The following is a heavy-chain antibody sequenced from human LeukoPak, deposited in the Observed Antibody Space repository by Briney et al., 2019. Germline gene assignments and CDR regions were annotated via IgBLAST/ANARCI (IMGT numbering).Heavy chain of an antibody. CDR3: ARGTYYDSSGAYDY. D-gene: IGHD3-22*01. CDR2: ISSSGSTI. Sequence: PGGSLRLSHAASGFTLSDYYMLWIPHAPGKGREGVSYISSSGSTIYYADSVKGRFTISRDNAKNSLYLQMNSLRAEDTAVYYCARGTYYDSSGAYDYWGQGTLVTVSS. V-gene: IGHV3-11*01. CDR1: GFTLSDYY. J-gene: IGHJ4*02.